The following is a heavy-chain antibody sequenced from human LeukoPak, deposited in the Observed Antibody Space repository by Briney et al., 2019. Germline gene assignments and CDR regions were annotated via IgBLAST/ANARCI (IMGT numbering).Heavy chain of an antibody. CDR2: IYTSGST. CDR1: GGSLSSGSYY. D-gene: IGHD5-24*01. Sequence: SETLSLTCTVSGGSLSSGSYYWSWIRQPAGKGLEWIGRIYTSGSTNYNPSLKSRVTISVDTSKNQFSLKLSSVTAADTAVYYCAKEMATIMGNWFDPWGQGTLVTVSS. J-gene: IGHJ5*02. CDR3: AKEMATIMGNWFDP. V-gene: IGHV4-61*02.